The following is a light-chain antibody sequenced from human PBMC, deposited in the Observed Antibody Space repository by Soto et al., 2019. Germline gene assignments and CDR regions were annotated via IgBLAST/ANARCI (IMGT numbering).Light chain of an antibody. J-gene: IGKJ5*01. CDR2: GAS. Sequence: EIVLTQSPGTLSLSPGERATLSCRASQSVSRRYLAWYQQKPGQAPRLLIYGASTRATGIPARFSGSGSGTEFTLTISSLQSEDFAVYYCQQFHNWPPITFGQGTRLEIK. V-gene: IGKV3-15*01. CDR1: QSVSRRY. CDR3: QQFHNWPPIT.